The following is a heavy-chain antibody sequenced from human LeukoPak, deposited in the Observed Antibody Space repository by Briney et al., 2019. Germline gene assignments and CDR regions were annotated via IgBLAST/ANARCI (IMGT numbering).Heavy chain of an antibody. V-gene: IGHV2-5*02. Sequence: KVSGPTLVNPTQTLTLTCTFSRFSLSTSGVGVGWIRQPPGKALEWLALIYWDDDKHYSPSLKSRLTITKDTSKNQVVLTMTNMDPVDTATYYRAHTIGYYYDSSGYYSPAEYFQHWGQGTLVTVSS. CDR2: IYWDDDK. CDR1: RFSLSTSGVG. D-gene: IGHD3-22*01. J-gene: IGHJ1*01. CDR3: AHTIGYYYDSSGYYSPAEYFQH.